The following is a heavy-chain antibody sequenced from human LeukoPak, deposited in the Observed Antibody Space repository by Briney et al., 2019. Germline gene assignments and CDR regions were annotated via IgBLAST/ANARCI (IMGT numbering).Heavy chain of an antibody. V-gene: IGHV3-15*01. CDR2: IKSNTDGGTT. D-gene: IGHD6-13*01. Sequence: GGSLRLSCATSGFTFNNAWMSWVRQAPGKGVEWVGRIKSNTDGGTTDYAAPVKGRFTISRDDSKHTLYLQMNSLKTEDTAVYYCTTEVAAAGRVDYWGQGTLVTVSS. CDR3: TTEVAAAGRVDY. CDR1: GFTFNNAW. J-gene: IGHJ4*02.